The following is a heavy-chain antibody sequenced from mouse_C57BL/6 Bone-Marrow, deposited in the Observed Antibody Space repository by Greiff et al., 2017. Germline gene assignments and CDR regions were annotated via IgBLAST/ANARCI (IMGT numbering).Heavy chain of an antibody. D-gene: IGHD1-2*01. J-gene: IGHJ4*01. CDR3: ARPLRAMDD. V-gene: IGHV1-55*01. Sequence: QVHVKQPGAELVKPGASVKMSCKASGYTFTSYWITWVKQRPGQGLEWIGDIYPGSGSTNYNEKFKSKATLTVDTSSSTAYMQRSSLTSEDSAVYYCARPLRAMDDWGQGTSVTVSS. CDR2: IYPGSGST. CDR1: GYTFTSYW.